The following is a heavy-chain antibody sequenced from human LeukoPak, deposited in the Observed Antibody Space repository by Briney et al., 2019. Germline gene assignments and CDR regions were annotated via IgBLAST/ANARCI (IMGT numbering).Heavy chain of an antibody. CDR2: IIPTFGTA. V-gene: IGHV1-69*05. D-gene: IGHD3-22*01. J-gene: IGHJ3*02. CDR3: AREANGDYYDSSGYYPDAFDS. CDR1: GGTFSSYA. Sequence: ASVKVSCKASGGTFSSYAISWVRQAPGQGLEWMGGIIPTFGTANYAQKFQGRVTITTDESTSTAYMELSSLRSEDTAVYYCAREANGDYYDSSGYYPDAFDSWGQGTMVTVSS.